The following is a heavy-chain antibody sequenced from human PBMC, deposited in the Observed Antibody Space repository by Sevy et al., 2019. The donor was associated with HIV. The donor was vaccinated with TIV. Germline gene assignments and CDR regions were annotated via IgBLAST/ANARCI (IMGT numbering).Heavy chain of an antibody. Sequence: GGSLRLSCAASGFTFSDYYMSWIRQAPGKGLEWVSYISSSGSTIYYADPVKGRLTISMDNAKNSLYLQMNSLIAEDTAVYYCSRDLDYSNCVHPPSYYYYGMDVWGQGTTVTVSS. CDR1: GFTFSDYY. CDR3: SRDLDYSNCVHPPSYYYYGMDV. J-gene: IGHJ6*02. D-gene: IGHD4-4*01. V-gene: IGHV3-11*01. CDR2: ISSSGSTI.